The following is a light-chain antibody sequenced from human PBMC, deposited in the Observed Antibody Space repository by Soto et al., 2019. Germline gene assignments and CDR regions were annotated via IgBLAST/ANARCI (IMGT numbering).Light chain of an antibody. CDR1: SGHSSYA. CDR3: QTWGTGIVV. V-gene: IGLV4-69*01. J-gene: IGLJ2*01. Sequence: QSVLTKSPSASASLGASVKFTCTLSSGHSSYAIAWHQQQPEKGPRYLMKLNSDGSHSKGDGIPDRFSGSSSGAERYLTISSFQSEDEADYYCQTWGTGIVVFGGGTKVTVL. CDR2: LNSDGSH.